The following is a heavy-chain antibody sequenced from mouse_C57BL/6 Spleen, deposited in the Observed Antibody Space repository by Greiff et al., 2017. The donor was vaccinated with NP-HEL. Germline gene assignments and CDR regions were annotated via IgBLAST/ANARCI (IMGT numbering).Heavy chain of an antibody. CDR2: ISSGSSTI. CDR1: GFTFSDYG. CDR3: ARGRNYGSSPYYYAMDY. D-gene: IGHD1-1*01. J-gene: IGHJ4*01. V-gene: IGHV5-17*01. Sequence: EVQGVESGGGLVKPGGSLKLSCAASGFTFSDYGMHWVRQAPEKGLEWVAYISSGSSTIYYADTVKGRFTISRDNAKNTLFLQMTSLRSEDTAMYYCARGRNYGSSPYYYAMDYWGQGTSVTVSS.